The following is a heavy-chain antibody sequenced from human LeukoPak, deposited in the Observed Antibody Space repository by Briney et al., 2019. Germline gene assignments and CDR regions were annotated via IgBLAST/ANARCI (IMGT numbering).Heavy chain of an antibody. CDR3: TRDAYNINDFDY. CDR2: VSSHGNDG. Sequence: GGSLRLSCAVSEFTFSHFAMHWVRQAPGKGLEWVAVVSSHGNDGYYADSVKGRFTISRDNSKNTLYLQIDSLRAEDTAIYYCTRDAYNINDFDYWGQGTLVTVSS. CDR1: EFTFSHFA. D-gene: IGHD5-24*01. J-gene: IGHJ4*02. V-gene: IGHV3-30*01.